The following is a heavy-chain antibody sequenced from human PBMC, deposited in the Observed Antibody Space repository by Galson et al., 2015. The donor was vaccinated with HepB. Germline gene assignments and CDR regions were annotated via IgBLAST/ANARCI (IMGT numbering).Heavy chain of an antibody. V-gene: IGHV1-46*01. J-gene: IGHJ4*02. Sequence: SVKVSCKASGYTFTSYYMHWVRQAPGQGLEWMGIINPSGGSTSYAQKFQGRVTMTRDTSTSTVYMELSSLRSEDTAVYYCASSAYYDILTGYYSKGEWDYWGQGTLVTVSS. CDR1: GYTFTSYY. CDR3: ASSAYYDILTGYYSKGEWDY. CDR2: INPSGGST. D-gene: IGHD3-9*01.